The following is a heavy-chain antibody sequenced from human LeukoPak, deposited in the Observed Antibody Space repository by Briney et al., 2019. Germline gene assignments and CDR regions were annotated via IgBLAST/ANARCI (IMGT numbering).Heavy chain of an antibody. Sequence: SETLSLTCTVSGGSISSYYWSWIRQPPGKGLEWIGYIYTSGSTNYNPSLKSRVTMSVDTSKNQFSLKLSSVTAADTAVYYCASDMKAASDAFDIWGQGTMVTVSS. V-gene: IGHV4-4*09. D-gene: IGHD2-15*01. CDR3: ASDMKAASDAFDI. J-gene: IGHJ3*02. CDR2: IYTSGST. CDR1: GGSISSYY.